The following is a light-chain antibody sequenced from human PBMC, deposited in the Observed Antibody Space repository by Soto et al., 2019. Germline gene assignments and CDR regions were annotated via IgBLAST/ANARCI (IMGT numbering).Light chain of an antibody. Sequence: QSALTQPASVSGSPGQSITISCTGTSSDVGNSNLVSWYQHHPGKAPKLMIYDVTKRPSGVSYRFSGSKSGNTASLTISGLQTEDEANYCCCSYAGRTTFVVFGGVTKVTVL. CDR2: DVT. CDR3: CSYAGRTTFVV. V-gene: IGLV2-23*02. J-gene: IGLJ2*01. CDR1: SSDVGNSNL.